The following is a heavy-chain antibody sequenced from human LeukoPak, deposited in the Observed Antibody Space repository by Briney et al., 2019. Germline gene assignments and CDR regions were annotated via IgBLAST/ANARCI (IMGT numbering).Heavy chain of an antibody. J-gene: IGHJ4*02. CDR1: GGSFSGYY. V-gene: IGHV4-34*01. CDR2: INHSGNT. CDR3: AREGYCSRTSCYLGSLDY. D-gene: IGHD2-2*01. Sequence: PSETLSLTCAVYGGSFSGYYWSWIRQPPGKGLEWIGEINHSGNTNYNPSLKSRVTISVDTSKNQFSLNLSSVTAADTVVYYCAREGYCSRTSCYLGSLDYWGQGTLVTVSS.